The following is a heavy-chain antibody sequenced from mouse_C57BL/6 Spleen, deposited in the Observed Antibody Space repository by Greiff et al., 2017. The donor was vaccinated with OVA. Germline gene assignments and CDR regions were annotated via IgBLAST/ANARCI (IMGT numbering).Heavy chain of an antibody. Sequence: QVQLQQPGAELVKPGASVKMSCKASGSTFTSSWLPCLTPRPGHGLSLIGDIYPGSGSTNYNEKFKSKATLTVDTSSSTAYMQLSSLTSEDSAVYYCARSRYFDVWGTGTTVTVSS. J-gene: IGHJ1*03. CDR1: GSTFTSSW. CDR3: ARSRYFDV. CDR2: IYPGSGST. V-gene: IGHV1-55*01.